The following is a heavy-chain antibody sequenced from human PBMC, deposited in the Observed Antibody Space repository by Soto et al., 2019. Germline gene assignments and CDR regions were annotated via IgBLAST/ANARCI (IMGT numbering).Heavy chain of an antibody. Sequence: GGSLRLSCLASGFTFSDFAMTWVHHVPGRGRGWGASLDGAGGSTYYAESVRGRFSISRDNSQNTLFLQMKRLTVDDTAIYYCAAPRDEYGSGVSWFTYGMDIWGQGTTVTVSS. D-gene: IGHD3-10*01. J-gene: IGHJ6*02. CDR3: AAPRDEYGSGVSWFTYGMDI. CDR1: GFTFSDFA. V-gene: IGHV3-23*01. CDR2: LDGAGGST.